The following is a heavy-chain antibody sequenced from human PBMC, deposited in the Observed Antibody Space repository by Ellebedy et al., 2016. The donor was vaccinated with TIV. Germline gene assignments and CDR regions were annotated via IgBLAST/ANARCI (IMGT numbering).Heavy chain of an antibody. Sequence: GESLKISCAGSGFTVSDYFMSWVRQAPGKGLEWVSYITSSGSTIYYADSVKGRFTVARDNAKHSLYLQMNSLRGDDTAVYYCGRAREPGYFAYYYYGMDVWGQGTTVTVSS. D-gene: IGHD3-9*01. CDR2: ITSSGSTI. CDR1: GFTVSDYF. CDR3: GRAREPGYFAYYYYGMDV. J-gene: IGHJ6*02. V-gene: IGHV3-11*01.